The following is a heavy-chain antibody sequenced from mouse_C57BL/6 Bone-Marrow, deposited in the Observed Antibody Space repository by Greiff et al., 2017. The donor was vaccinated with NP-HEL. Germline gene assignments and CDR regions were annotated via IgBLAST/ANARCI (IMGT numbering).Heavy chain of an antibody. V-gene: IGHV1-52*01. Sequence: QVQLQQSGAELVRPGSSVKLSCKASGYTFTSYWMHWVKQRPIQGLEWIGNIDPSDSETHYNQKFKDKATLTVDKSSSTAYMQLSSLTSEDSAVYYGARGWLLRAWFAYWGQGTLVTVSA. CDR1: GYTFTSYW. CDR3: ARGWLLRAWFAY. D-gene: IGHD2-3*01. CDR2: IDPSDSET. J-gene: IGHJ3*01.